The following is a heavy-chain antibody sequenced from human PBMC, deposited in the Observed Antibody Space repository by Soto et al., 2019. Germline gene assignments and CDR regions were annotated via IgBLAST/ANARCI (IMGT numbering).Heavy chain of an antibody. CDR2: MDYSGRT. J-gene: IGHJ6*02. CDR1: GSSLSHHY. D-gene: IGHD2-21*02. V-gene: IGHV4-59*03. Sequence: QMQLQESGPGLVKPSETLSLTCSVSGSSLSHHYWSWIRLPPGGGLEWIGFMDYSGRTNYNPSFTSRITMSVDTSKNQFSLKLDLVTAADTALYYCHGADGYEVDVWGQGTTVIVSS. CDR3: HGADGYEVDV.